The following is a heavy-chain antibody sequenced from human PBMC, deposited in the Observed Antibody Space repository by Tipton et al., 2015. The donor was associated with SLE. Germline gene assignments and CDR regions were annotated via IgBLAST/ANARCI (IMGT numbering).Heavy chain of an antibody. CDR2: IYHSGST. CDR3: ARFIVVVIAGHWYFDL. CDR1: GYSISSGYY. V-gene: IGHV4-38-2*01. Sequence: TLSLTCAVSGYSISSGYYWGWIRQPPGKGLEWIGGIYHSGSTYYNPSLKSRVTISVDTSKNQFSLKLSSVTAADTAVYYCARFIVVVIAGHWYFDLWGRGTLVTVSS. D-gene: IGHD2-21*01. J-gene: IGHJ2*01.